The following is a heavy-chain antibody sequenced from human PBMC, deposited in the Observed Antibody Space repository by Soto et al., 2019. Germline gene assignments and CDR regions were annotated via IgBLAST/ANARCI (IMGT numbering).Heavy chain of an antibody. CDR3: AKVVTVTTYYYYGMDV. CDR1: GFTFSSYG. Sequence: GGSLRLSCAASGFTFSSYGMHWVRQAPGKGLEWVAVISYDGSNKYYADSVKGRFTISRDNSKNTLYLQMNSLRAEDTAVYYCAKVVTVTTYYYYGMDVWGQGTTVTVSS. V-gene: IGHV3-30*18. CDR2: ISYDGSNK. D-gene: IGHD4-17*01. J-gene: IGHJ6*02.